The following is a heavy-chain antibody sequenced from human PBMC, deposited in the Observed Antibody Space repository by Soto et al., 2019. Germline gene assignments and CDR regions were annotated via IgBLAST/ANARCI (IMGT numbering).Heavy chain of an antibody. J-gene: IGHJ4*02. CDR1: GGSISSGGYS. CDR3: AREGGIVGATAADY. V-gene: IGHV4-30-2*01. Sequence: SETLSLTCAVSGGSISSGGYSWSWIRQPPGKGLEWIGYIYHSGSTYYNPSLKSRVTISVDTSKNQFSLKLSSVTAADTAVYYCAREGGIVGATAADYWGQGTLVTVSS. D-gene: IGHD1-26*01. CDR2: IYHSGST.